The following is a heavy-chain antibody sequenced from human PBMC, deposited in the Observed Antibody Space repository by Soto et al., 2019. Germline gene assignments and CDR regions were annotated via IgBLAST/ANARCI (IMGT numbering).Heavy chain of an antibody. J-gene: IGHJ4*02. CDR3: ATGFRGDSSAPLFYFEF. D-gene: IGHD5-18*01. CDR1: GGTFSSNA. Sequence: QVQLVQSGAEVKKPGSSVKVTCKASGGTFSSNAISGVRQAPGQGLEWMGGIIPIFGTAHYAQKFQGRVTITADESTSTASMEMSSLKSEDTAVYYCATGFRGDSSAPLFYFEFWGQGTLVTVSS. V-gene: IGHV1-69*12. CDR2: IIPIFGTA.